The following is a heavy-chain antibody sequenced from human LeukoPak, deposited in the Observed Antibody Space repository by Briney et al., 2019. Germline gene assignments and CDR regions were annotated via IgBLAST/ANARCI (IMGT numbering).Heavy chain of an antibody. V-gene: IGHV1-18*01. Sequence: ASVKVSCKASGYTFTSYGISWVRQAPGQGLEWKGWISAYNGNTNYAQKLQGRVTMTTDTSTSTAYMELRSLRSDDTAVYYCARPGYYDILTGRPEGPTYGMDVWGQGTTVTVSS. J-gene: IGHJ6*02. CDR3: ARPGYYDILTGRPEGPTYGMDV. CDR2: ISAYNGNT. D-gene: IGHD3-9*01. CDR1: GYTFTSYG.